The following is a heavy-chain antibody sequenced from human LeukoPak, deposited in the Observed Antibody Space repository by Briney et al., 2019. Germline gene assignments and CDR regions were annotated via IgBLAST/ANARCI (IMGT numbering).Heavy chain of an antibody. CDR2: ISSDGSIT. J-gene: IGHJ3*01. CDR3: ARDHHGIHSAFDV. V-gene: IGHV3-30-3*01. Sequence: GGSLRLSCAASGFIFRTYSMHWVPQAPGEGLEWVAVISSDGSITSYGDSVKGRFTISRDNAKNTLYLQMSSLRAEDTAVYSCARDHHGIHSAFDVWGQGTMVTVS. D-gene: IGHD1-14*01. CDR1: GFIFRTYS.